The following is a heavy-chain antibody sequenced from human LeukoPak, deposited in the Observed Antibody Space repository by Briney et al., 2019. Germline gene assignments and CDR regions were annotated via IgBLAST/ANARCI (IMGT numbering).Heavy chain of an antibody. Sequence: PGGSLRLSCAASGFTYSSYEMNWVRQDPGKGLEWVSYISSSGSTIYYADSVKGRFTISRDNAKNSLYLQMNSLRAEDTAVYYCARDRSTNYFDYWGQGILVTVSS. J-gene: IGHJ4*02. D-gene: IGHD2/OR15-2a*01. CDR3: ARDRSTNYFDY. CDR2: ISSSGSTI. CDR1: GFTYSSYE. V-gene: IGHV3-48*03.